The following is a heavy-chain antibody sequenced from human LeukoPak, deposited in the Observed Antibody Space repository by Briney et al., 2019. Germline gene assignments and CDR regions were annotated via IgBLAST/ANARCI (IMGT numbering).Heavy chain of an antibody. D-gene: IGHD4-23*01. J-gene: IGHJ4*02. Sequence: PGRSLRLSCAASGFTFSSYGMHWVRQAPGKGLEWVSYISSSGSDIYYADSVKGRFTISRDNAKNSLYLHMNSLRAEDTAVYYRARDYGGSSPFDYWGQGTLVTVSS. CDR2: ISSSGSDI. CDR1: GFTFSSYG. V-gene: IGHV3-21*05. CDR3: ARDYGGSSPFDY.